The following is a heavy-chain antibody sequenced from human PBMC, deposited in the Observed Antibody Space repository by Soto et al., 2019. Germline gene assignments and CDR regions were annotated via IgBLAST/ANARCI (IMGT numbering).Heavy chain of an antibody. V-gene: IGHV3-23*01. CDR3: AKDRLTVFGVVVTFED. D-gene: IGHD3-3*01. CDR1: GLPFDSNA. Sequence: EVQLLESGEAWLHPGGPLRLSCPPDGLPFDSNARNWVRKPPGKGWGGASFLSGSGYQTYYAASVKGRLTISRDRSKNTVYLQMNSLRAEDTAVYFCAKDRLTVFGVVVTFEDWGRGTLVTVAS. J-gene: IGHJ4*02. CDR2: LSGSGYQT.